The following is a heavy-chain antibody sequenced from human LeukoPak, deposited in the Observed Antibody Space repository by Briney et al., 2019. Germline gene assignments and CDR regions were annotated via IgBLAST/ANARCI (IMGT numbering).Heavy chain of an antibody. CDR2: INSNGDNT. CDR1: GFTFSSYA. Sequence: PGGSLRLSCAASGFTFSSYAMHWVRQAPGKGLEYVSAINSNGDNTYYADSVKGRFTISRDNSKNTLYLQMSSLRAEDTAVYYCVKDTHIVVVTTKYYFDYWGQGTLVTVSS. D-gene: IGHD2-21*02. V-gene: IGHV3-64D*09. CDR3: VKDTHIVVVTTKYYFDY. J-gene: IGHJ4*02.